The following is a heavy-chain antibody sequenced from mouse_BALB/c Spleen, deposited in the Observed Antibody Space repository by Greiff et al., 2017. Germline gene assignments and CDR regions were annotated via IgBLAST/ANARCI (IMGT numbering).Heavy chain of an antibody. Sequence: DVKLVESGGGLVKPGGSLKLSCAASGFTFSSYAMSWVRQTPEKRLEWVASISSGGSTYYPDSVKGRFTISRDNARNILYLQMSSLRSEDTAMYYCARIYYYGSRWGDYFDYWGQGTTLTVSS. D-gene: IGHD1-1*01. J-gene: IGHJ2*01. V-gene: IGHV5-6-5*01. CDR1: GFTFSSYA. CDR3: ARIYYYGSRWGDYFDY. CDR2: ISSGGST.